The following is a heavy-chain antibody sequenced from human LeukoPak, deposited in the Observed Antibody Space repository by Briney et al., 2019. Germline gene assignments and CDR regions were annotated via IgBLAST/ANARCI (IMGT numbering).Heavy chain of an antibody. Sequence: SETLSLTCTVSGGSISSSSYYWGWIRQPPGKGLEWIGSIYYSGSTYYNPSLKSRVTISVDTSKNQFSLKLSSVTAADTAVYYCARQPYDILTGPDYYFDYWAQGTLVTVSS. J-gene: IGHJ4*02. V-gene: IGHV4-39*01. CDR1: GGSISSSSYY. CDR3: ARQPYDILTGPDYYFDY. CDR2: IYYSGST. D-gene: IGHD3-9*01.